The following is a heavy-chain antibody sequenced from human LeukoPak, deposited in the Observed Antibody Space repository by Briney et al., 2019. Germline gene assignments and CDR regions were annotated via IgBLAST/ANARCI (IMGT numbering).Heavy chain of an antibody. Sequence: GGSLRLSCAASGFTFSSYSMNWVRQAPGKGLEWVSSISSSSSYIYYADSVNGRITISRDNAKNSLYLQMNSLRAEDTAVYYCARVIAAAEYYYYGMDVWGQGTTVTVSS. CDR2: ISSSSSYI. CDR1: GFTFSSYS. CDR3: ARVIAAAEYYYYGMDV. D-gene: IGHD6-13*01. J-gene: IGHJ6*02. V-gene: IGHV3-21*01.